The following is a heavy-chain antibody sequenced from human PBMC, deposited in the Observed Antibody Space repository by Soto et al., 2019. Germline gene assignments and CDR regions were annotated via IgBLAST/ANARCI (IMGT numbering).Heavy chain of an antibody. Sequence: QVQLAESGGGVVQPGRSLRLSCAASGFTISNYALHWVRQAPGKGLDWVAVISYDGSDKNHADSVKGRFTISRDNSKNTLYLQMNSLRLEATAVYYCARDMDVKYYDFWSGYWAYGMDVWGQGTTVTVSS. CDR1: GFTISNYA. J-gene: IGHJ6*02. CDR3: ARDMDVKYYDFWSGYWAYGMDV. CDR2: ISYDGSDK. D-gene: IGHD3-3*01. V-gene: IGHV3-30-3*01.